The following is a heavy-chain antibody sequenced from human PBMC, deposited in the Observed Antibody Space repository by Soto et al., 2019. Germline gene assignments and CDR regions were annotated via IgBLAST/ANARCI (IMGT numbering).Heavy chain of an antibody. Sequence: QAQLVESGGGVVQPGRSVRRYCAASGFIFSNYAMNWVRQAPGKGLEWVAVISYNGTNGYYAGSVKGRFTISRDNSNNSLSLETSGPRREDRVVYYCTRMLMIRGARCGADVWGQGTTVTVSS. CDR2: ISYNGTNG. D-gene: IGHD3-10*01. CDR1: GFIFSNYA. J-gene: IGHJ6*02. CDR3: TRMLMIRGARCGADV. V-gene: IGHV3-30*14.